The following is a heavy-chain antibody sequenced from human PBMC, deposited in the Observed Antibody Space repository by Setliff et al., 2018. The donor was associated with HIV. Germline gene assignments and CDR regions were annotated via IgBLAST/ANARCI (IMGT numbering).Heavy chain of an antibody. CDR3: VKDKRPYYYDSSGYYGWSCEFHV. D-gene: IGHD3-22*01. CDR2: ISGSGDNT. V-gene: IGHV3-23*01. J-gene: IGHJ3*01. Sequence: GESLKISCAASGFTFSNYAMSWVRQAPGKGLEWVSGISGSGDNTYYADSVKGRFTISRDNAKSLYLQMNSLRDEDTALYYCVKDKRPYYYDSSGYYGWSCEFHVWGQGTMVTVSS. CDR1: GFTFSNYA.